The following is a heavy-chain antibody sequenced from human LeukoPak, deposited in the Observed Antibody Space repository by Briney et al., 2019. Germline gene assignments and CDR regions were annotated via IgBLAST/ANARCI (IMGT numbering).Heavy chain of an antibody. J-gene: IGHJ4*02. CDR1: GGTFSSYA. D-gene: IGHD3-3*01. CDR3: ATGAVVLRFWGCFPPFDY. Sequence: ASVKVSCKASGGTFSSYAISWVRQAPGQGLEWMGGIIPIFGTANYAQKFQGRVTITTDESTSTAYMELSSLRSEDTAVYYCATGAVVLRFWGCFPPFDYWGKEPLATFS. CDR2: IIPIFGTA. V-gene: IGHV1-69*05.